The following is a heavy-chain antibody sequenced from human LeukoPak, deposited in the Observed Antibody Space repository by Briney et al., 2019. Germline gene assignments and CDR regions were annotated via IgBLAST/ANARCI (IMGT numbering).Heavy chain of an antibody. V-gene: IGHV3-64*02. CDR3: ARGIAVAGYGYYFDY. D-gene: IGHD6-19*01. CDR2: ISSNGGST. CDR1: GFTFSSFV. Sequence: PGGSLRLSCAASGFTFSSFVMHWVRQAPGKGLEYVSGISSNGGSTYYEDSVNGRFTISGDNSKNTLSLQMGSLRAEDMAVYYCARGIAVAGYGYYFDYWGQGTLVTVSS. J-gene: IGHJ4*02.